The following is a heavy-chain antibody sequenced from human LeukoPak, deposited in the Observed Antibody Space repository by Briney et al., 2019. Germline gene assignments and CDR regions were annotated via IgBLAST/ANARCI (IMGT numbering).Heavy chain of an antibody. CDR1: GGSFSGYY. D-gene: IGHD2-2*01. J-gene: IGHJ6*03. V-gene: IGHV4-34*01. CDR3: ARGDIVVVPAAMVNYYYYYMDV. Sequence: SETLSLTCAVYGGSFSGYYWSWIRQPPGKGLEWIGDINHSGSTNYNPSLKSRVTISVDTSKNQFSLKLSSVTAADTAVYYCARGDIVVVPAAMVNYYYYYMDVWGKGTTVTVSS. CDR2: INHSGST.